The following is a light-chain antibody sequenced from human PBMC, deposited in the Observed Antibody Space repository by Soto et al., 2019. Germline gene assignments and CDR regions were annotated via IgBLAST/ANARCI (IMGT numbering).Light chain of an antibody. CDR3: QQYYSTPRT. V-gene: IGKV4-1*01. J-gene: IGKJ1*01. CDR1: QSVFFSSKNKNY. CDR2: WAS. Sequence: DIVMTQSPDSLAVSLGERATINCKSSQSVFFSSKNKNYLAWYQQKAGHPPKLLINWASTREYGVPDRFSGSGSGTEFSLTISSLQAEDVAVYFCQQYYSTPRTFGHGTKVEIK.